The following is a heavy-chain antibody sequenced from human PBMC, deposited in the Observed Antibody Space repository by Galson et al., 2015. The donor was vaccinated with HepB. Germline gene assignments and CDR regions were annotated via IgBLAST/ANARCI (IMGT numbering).Heavy chain of an antibody. D-gene: IGHD4-23*01. V-gene: IGHV4-59*08. J-gene: IGHJ4*02. CDR1: GGSISSYY. Sequence: SETLSLTCTVSGGSISSYYWSWIRQPPGKGLEWIGYIYYSGSTNYNPSLKSRVTISVDTSKNQFSLKLSSVTAADTAVYYCARHQLGGNGPYFDYWGQGTLVTVSS. CDR3: ARHQLGGNGPYFDY. CDR2: IYYSGST.